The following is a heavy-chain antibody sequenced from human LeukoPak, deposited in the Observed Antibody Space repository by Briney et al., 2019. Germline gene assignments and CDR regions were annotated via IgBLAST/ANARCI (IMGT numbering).Heavy chain of an antibody. J-gene: IGHJ6*03. Sequence: SETLSLTCTVSGGSISSSSYYWGWIRQPPGKGLEWIGSIYYSGSTYYNPSLKGRVTISGDTSKNQFSLKLSSVTAADTAVYYCARDRRLLWFGEYYYYMDVWGKGTTVTVSS. CDR3: ARDRRLLWFGEYYYYMDV. V-gene: IGHV4-39*07. CDR2: IYYSGST. CDR1: GGSISSSSYY. D-gene: IGHD3-10*01.